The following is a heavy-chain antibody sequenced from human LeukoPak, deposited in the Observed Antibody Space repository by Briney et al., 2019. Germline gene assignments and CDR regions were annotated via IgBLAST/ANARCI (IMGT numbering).Heavy chain of an antibody. J-gene: IGHJ5*02. Sequence: GGSLRLFCAASGFTFSSYAISWVRQAPGKGLEWVSAISGSGGSTYYADSVKGRFTISRDNTKNTLYLQMNSLRAEDTAVYYCAKDRRLHEHWFDPWGQGTLVTVSS. CDR3: AKDRRLHEHWFDP. CDR1: GFTFSSYA. D-gene: IGHD5-18*01. V-gene: IGHV3-23*01. CDR2: ISGSGGST.